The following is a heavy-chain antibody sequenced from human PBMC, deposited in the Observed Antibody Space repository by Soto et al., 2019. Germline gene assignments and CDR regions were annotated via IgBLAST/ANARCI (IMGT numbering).Heavy chain of an antibody. CDR3: ESDFGSGSYRFXY. Sequence: GASVKVSCKVSGYTLTELSMHWVRQAPGKGLEWMGGFDPEDGETIYAQKFQGRVTMTEDTSTDTAYMELSSLRSEDTAVYYCESDFGSGSYRFXYWCQGTLVTVFS. J-gene: IGHJ4*02. CDR1: GYTLTELS. D-gene: IGHD3-10*01. V-gene: IGHV1-24*01. CDR2: FDPEDGET.